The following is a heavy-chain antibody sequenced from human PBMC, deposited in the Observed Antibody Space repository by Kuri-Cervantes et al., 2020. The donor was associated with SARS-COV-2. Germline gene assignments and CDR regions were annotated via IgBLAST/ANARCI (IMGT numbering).Heavy chain of an antibody. CDR1: GYTFTSYG. J-gene: IGHJ5*02. CDR3: ATGLTHGIAAAGRDWFDP. Sequence: ASVKVSCKASGYTFTSYGISWVRQAPGQGLEWMGWISAYNGNTNYAQKLQGRVTMTTDTSTSTAYMELSSLRSEDTAVYYCATGLTHGIAAAGRDWFDPWGQGTLVTVSS. D-gene: IGHD6-13*01. CDR2: ISAYNGNT. V-gene: IGHV1-18*01.